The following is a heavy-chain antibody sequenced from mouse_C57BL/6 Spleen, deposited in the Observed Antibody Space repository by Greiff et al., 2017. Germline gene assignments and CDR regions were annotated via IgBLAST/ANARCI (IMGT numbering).Heavy chain of an antibody. J-gene: IGHJ3*01. CDR3: ARLYDGYPAWFAY. CDR1: GYTFTSYW. V-gene: IGHV1-50*01. Sequence: VQLQQPGAELVKPGASVKLSCKASGYTFTSYWMQWVKQRPGQGLEWIGEIDPSDSYTNYNQKFKGKATLTVDTSSSTAYMQLSSLTSEDSAVYYCARLYDGYPAWFAYWGQGTLVTVSA. CDR2: IDPSDSYT. D-gene: IGHD2-3*01.